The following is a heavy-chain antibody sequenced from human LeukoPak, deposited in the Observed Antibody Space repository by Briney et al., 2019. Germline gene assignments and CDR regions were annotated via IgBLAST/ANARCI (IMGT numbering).Heavy chain of an antibody. CDR2: MRWNSGSV. Sequence: PGRSLRLSCAASGFTFDDYAMHWVRQAPGRGLEGGSGMRWNSGSVGYADSVNGRFTISRENGKNSRYPQMNSMRADDTALYYSAKDFGSAHSYGDSFDYWGQGTLVTVSS. CDR1: GFTFDDYA. V-gene: IGHV3-9*01. CDR3: AKDFGSAHSYGDSFDY. J-gene: IGHJ4*02. D-gene: IGHD5-18*01.